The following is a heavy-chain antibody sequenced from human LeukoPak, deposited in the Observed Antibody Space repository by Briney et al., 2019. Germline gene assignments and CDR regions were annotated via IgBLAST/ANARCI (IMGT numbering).Heavy chain of an antibody. J-gene: IGHJ4*02. D-gene: IGHD6-13*01. CDR1: GGTFSIYA. CDR3: ARDLAAAGRGFLDF. Sequence: SVKVSCKASGGTFSIYAISWVRQAPGRGLEWMGGIIPIFGTANYAQKFQGRVTITADESTSTAYMALSSLRSEDPAVYYCARDLAAAGRGFLDFWGQGTLVTVSS. V-gene: IGHV1-69*13. CDR2: IIPIFGTA.